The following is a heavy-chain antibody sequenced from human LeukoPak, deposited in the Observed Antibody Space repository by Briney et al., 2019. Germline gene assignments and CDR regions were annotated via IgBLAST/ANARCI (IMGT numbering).Heavy chain of an antibody. Sequence: GGSLRLSCAASGFTFSSYSMNWVRQAPGKGLEWVSSISSSSSYIYYPDSVKVPFTISRDNAKNSLYLQMNSLRAEDTAVYYCARDEQADSTPDGMDVWGQGTTVTVSS. CDR1: GFTFSSYS. CDR2: ISSSSSYI. D-gene: IGHD2-15*01. V-gene: IGHV3-21*01. CDR3: ARDEQADSTPDGMDV. J-gene: IGHJ6*02.